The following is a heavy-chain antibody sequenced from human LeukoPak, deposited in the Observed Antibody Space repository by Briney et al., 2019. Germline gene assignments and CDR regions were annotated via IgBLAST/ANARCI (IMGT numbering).Heavy chain of an antibody. CDR1: GFTFSSYA. V-gene: IGHV3-33*08. Sequence: GGSLRLSCAASGFTFSSYAMSWVRQAPGKGLEWVAVIWYDGSNKYYADSVKGRFTISRDNSKNTLYLQMNSLRAEDTAVYYCARDRYYYDSSGWSDYWGQGTLVTVSS. J-gene: IGHJ4*02. CDR3: ARDRYYYDSSGWSDY. D-gene: IGHD3-22*01. CDR2: IWYDGSNK.